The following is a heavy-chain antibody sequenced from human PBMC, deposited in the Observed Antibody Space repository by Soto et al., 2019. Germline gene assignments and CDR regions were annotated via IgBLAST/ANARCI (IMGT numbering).Heavy chain of an antibody. V-gene: IGHV1-46*01. J-gene: IGHJ4*02. CDR3: ARVAHQSLDY. CDR2: INPSDGGT. Sequence: ASVKVSCKTSGYTFTNYHIHWVRQAPGQGFEWLGIINPSDGGTGYAQKFQGRVTMTRDTSTSTVYMDMSSLRSEDTAVYYCARVAHQSLDYWGLGTLVTVSS. D-gene: IGHD5-12*01. CDR1: GYTFTNYH.